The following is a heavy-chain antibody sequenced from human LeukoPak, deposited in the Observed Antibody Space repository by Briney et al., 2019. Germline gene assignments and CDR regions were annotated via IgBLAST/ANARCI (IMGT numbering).Heavy chain of an antibody. J-gene: IGHJ5*02. CDR1: GYTFTGYY. D-gene: IGHD3-22*01. V-gene: IGHV1-2*02. Sequence: GASVKVSCKASGYTFTGYYMHWVRQAPGQGLEWRGWINPNSGGTNYAQKFQGRVTMTRDTSISTAYMELSRLRSDDTAVYYCARAYYYDSSALDPWGQGTLVTVSS. CDR2: INPNSGGT. CDR3: ARAYYYDSSALDP.